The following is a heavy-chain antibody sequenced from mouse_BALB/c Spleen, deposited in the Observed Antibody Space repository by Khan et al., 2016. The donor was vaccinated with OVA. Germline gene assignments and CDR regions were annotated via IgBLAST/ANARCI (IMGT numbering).Heavy chain of an antibody. V-gene: IGHV1-77*01. D-gene: IGHD2-3*01. J-gene: IGHJ2*01. CDR3: ARMDTTSLDC. Sequence: QVQLQQSGAELARPGASVKLSCKASGYTFTDYYINWVKQRTGQGLEWIGQIYPGSGNTYYNEKFTGKATLTADKSSSTAYMQLNRLTSEDSAVYFCARMDTTSLDCWGQGTTLTLSS. CDR2: IYPGSGNT. CDR1: GYTFTDYY.